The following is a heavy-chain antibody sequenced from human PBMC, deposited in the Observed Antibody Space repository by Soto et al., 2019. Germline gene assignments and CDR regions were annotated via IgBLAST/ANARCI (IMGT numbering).Heavy chain of an antibody. CDR1: GFTFSSYG. J-gene: IGHJ6*02. V-gene: IGHV3-33*01. Sequence: GGSLRLSCAASGFTFSSYGMHWVRQAPGKGLEWVAVIWYDGSNKYYADSVKGRFTISRDNSKNTLYLQMNSLRAEDTAVYYCARDASQLYGSGSYPGLGMDVWGQGTTVTVSS. CDR3: ARDASQLYGSGSYPGLGMDV. D-gene: IGHD3-10*01. CDR2: IWYDGSNK.